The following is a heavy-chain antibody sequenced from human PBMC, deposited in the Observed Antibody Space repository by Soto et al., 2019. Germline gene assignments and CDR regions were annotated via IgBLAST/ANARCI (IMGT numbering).Heavy chain of an antibody. CDR1: GFSVRSNY. D-gene: IGHD5-18*01. CDR3: ARDLGYSYGYYYYAMDV. Sequence: GGSLRLSCAVSGFSVRSNYMNWVRQAPGKGLEWVSVLYAGDRTYYADSVKGRFTISRDSPKNTLSLQMNSLRVEDTAVYYCARDLGYSYGYYYYAMDVWGQGTTVTVSS. CDR2: LYAGDRT. V-gene: IGHV3-53*01. J-gene: IGHJ6*02.